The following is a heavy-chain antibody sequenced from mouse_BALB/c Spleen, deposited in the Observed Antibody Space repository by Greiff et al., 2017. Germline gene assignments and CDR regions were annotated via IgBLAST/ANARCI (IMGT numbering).Heavy chain of an antibody. CDR1: GFSLTSYG. J-gene: IGHJ4*01. Sequence: VQVVESGPGLVAPSQSLSITCTVSGFSLTSYGVHWVRQPPGKGLEWLGVIWAGGSTNYNSALMSRLSISKDNSKSQVFLKMNSLQTDDTAMYYCARDYGNYPYYAMDYWGQGTSVTVSS. D-gene: IGHD2-1*01. CDR3: ARDYGNYPYYAMDY. V-gene: IGHV2-9*02. CDR2: IWAGGST.